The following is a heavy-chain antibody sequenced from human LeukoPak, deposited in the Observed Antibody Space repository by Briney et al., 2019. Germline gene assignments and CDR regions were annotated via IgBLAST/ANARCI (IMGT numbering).Heavy chain of an antibody. J-gene: IGHJ4*02. V-gene: IGHV3-48*04. CDR3: ARDRLQTFDY. CDR1: GFTFSSYW. CDR2: ISSSGSTI. Sequence: GGSLRLSCAASGFTFSSYWMHWVRQAPGKGLEWVSYISSSGSTIYYADSVKGRFTISRDNAKNSLYLQMNSLRAEDTAVYYCARDRLQTFDYWGQGTLVTVSS.